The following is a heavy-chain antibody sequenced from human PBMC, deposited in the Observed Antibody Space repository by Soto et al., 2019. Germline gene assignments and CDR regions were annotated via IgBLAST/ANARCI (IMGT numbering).Heavy chain of an antibody. J-gene: IGHJ4*02. CDR2: IYSSGST. D-gene: IGHD3-22*01. CDR3: ARGGGSSGDFDY. Sequence: PSETLSLTCTVSGGSISSYYWSWTRQPAGKGLEWIGRIYSSGSTNCNPSLKSRVTMSVDTSKNRFSLNLSSVTAADTAMYYCARGGGSSGDFDYWGQGTWVTVSS. CDR1: GGSISSYY. V-gene: IGHV4-4*07.